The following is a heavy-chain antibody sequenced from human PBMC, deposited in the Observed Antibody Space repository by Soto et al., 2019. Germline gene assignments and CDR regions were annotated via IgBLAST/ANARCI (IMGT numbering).Heavy chain of an antibody. Sequence: QVQLVESGGGVVQPGRSLRLSCAASGFTFSSYAMHWVRQAPGKGLEWVAVISYDGSNKYYADSVKGRFTISRDNSKNTLYLQMNSLRAEDTAVYYCARTSSGMSRYYDSANINAFDIWGQGTMVTVSS. CDR1: GFTFSSYA. V-gene: IGHV3-30-3*01. J-gene: IGHJ3*02. D-gene: IGHD3-22*01. CDR2: ISYDGSNK. CDR3: ARTSSGMSRYYDSANINAFDI.